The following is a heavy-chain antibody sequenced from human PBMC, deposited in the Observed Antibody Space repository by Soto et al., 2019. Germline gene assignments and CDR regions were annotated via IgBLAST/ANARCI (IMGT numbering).Heavy chain of an antibody. V-gene: IGHV1-18*01. CDR2: ISAYNGNT. CDR1: GYTFTSYG. J-gene: IGHJ5*02. D-gene: IGHD2-2*02. Sequence: ASVKVSCKASGYTFTSYGISWVRQAPGQGLEWMGWISAYNGNTNYAQKLQGRVTMTTDTSTSTAYMELRSLRSDDTAVYYCARCPGYCSSTSCYRPRSRFDPWGQGTLVTVSS. CDR3: ARCPGYCSSTSCYRPRSRFDP.